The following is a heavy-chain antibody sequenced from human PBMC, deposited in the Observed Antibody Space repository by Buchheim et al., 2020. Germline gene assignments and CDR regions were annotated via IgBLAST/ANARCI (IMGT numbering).Heavy chain of an antibody. CDR3: ARGHFRHLTYYDILTGYYYYYYGMDV. D-gene: IGHD3-9*01. CDR1: GYTFTSYD. CDR2: MNPNSGNT. J-gene: IGHJ6*02. V-gene: IGHV1-8*01. Sequence: QVQLVQSGAEVKKPGASVKVSCKASGYTFTSYDINWVRQATGQGLEWMGWMNPNSGNTGYAQKFQGRVTMTRNTSISTAYMELSSLRSEDTAVYYCARGHFRHLTYYDILTGYYYYYYGMDVWGQGTT.